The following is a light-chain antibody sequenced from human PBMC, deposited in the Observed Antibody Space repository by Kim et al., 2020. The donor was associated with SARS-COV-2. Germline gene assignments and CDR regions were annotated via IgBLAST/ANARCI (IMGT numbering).Light chain of an antibody. CDR2: QDT. Sequence: SYELTQPPSVSVSPGQTASIPCSGYRLGEKFASWYQQMPGQSPILVIYQDTQRAAGIPERFSGSNSGNTATLTIAGTQVMDEAHYYCQTWGTSVVFGGGTQLT. CDR1: RLGEKF. CDR3: QTWGTSVV. V-gene: IGLV3-1*01. J-gene: IGLJ2*01.